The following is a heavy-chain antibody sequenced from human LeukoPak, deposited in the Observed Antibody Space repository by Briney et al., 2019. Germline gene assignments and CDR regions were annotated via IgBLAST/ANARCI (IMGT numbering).Heavy chain of an antibody. J-gene: IGHJ5*02. V-gene: IGHV3-74*01. D-gene: IGHD4-23*01. CDR1: GFTFSNYW. CDR3: ARAGGGSWFGP. CDR2: INSDGSST. Sequence: PGGSLRLSCAASGFTFSNYWMHWVRQAPGKGLVWVSRINSDGSSTTYADSVKGRFTISRDNDKNTLYLQMNSLRTEDTAMYYCARAGGGSWFGPWGEGAMVSVCS.